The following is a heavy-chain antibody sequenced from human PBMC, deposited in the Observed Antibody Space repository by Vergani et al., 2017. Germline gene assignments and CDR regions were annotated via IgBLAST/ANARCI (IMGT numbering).Heavy chain of an antibody. D-gene: IGHD1-26*01. CDR3: ARSNSGSYYGGDYYYYGMDV. J-gene: IGHJ6*02. V-gene: IGHV1-69*12. CDR2: IIPIFGTA. CDR1: GGTFSSYA. Sequence: QVQLVQSGAEVKKPGSSVKVSCKASGGTFSSYAISWVRQAPGQGLEWMGGIIPIFGTANYAQKFQGRDTITADESTSTAYMELSSLRSEDTAVYYCARSNSGSYYGGDYYYYGMDVWGQGTTVTVSS.